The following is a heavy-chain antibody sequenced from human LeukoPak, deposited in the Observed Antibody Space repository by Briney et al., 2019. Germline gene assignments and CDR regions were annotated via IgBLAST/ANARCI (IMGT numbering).Heavy chain of an antibody. CDR2: INPNSGGT. D-gene: IGHD3-3*01. Sequence: GASVKVSCKASGYTFTGYYMHWVRQAPGQGLEWMGWINPNSGGTNYAQKFQGRVTMTRDTSISTAYMELSRLRSDDTAVYYCARVRQDFWSGPLDYWGQGTLVTVSS. J-gene: IGHJ4*02. CDR1: GYTFTGYY. V-gene: IGHV1-2*02. CDR3: ARVRQDFWSGPLDY.